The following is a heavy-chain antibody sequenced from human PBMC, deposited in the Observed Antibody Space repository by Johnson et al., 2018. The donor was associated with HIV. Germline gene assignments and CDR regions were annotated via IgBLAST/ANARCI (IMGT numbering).Heavy chain of an antibody. CDR3: AREGNYYDSSSHAFDI. D-gene: IGHD3-22*01. Sequence: VQLVESGGGVVQPGRSLRLSCAASGFTFSNAWMSWVRQAPGKGLVWVSRINSDGSSTSYADSVKGRFTISRDNAKNTLYLQMNSLRAEDTAVYYCAREGNYYDSSSHAFDIWGQGTMVTVSS. V-gene: IGHV3-74*01. J-gene: IGHJ3*02. CDR2: INSDGSST. CDR1: GFTFSNAW.